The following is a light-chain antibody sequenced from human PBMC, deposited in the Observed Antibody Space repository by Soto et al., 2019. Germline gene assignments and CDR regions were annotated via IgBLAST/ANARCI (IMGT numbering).Light chain of an antibody. Sequence: QSVLTQPASVSGSPGQSITISCTGTSSDVGSYNLVSWYQQHPGKAPKLMIYEGSKRPSGVSNRFSGSKSGNTASLTISGLQAEDEADYYCCSYAGSSTPVVVFGGGTKLTVL. J-gene: IGLJ2*01. CDR1: SSDVGSYNL. CDR2: EGS. CDR3: CSYAGSSTPVVV. V-gene: IGLV2-23*01.